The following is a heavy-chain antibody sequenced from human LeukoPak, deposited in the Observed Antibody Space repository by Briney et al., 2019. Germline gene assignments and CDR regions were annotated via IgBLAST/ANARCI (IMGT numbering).Heavy chain of an antibody. V-gene: IGHV1-3*01. CDR3: ARAVADKEPFDP. CDR1: GYTFTNYA. D-gene: IGHD6-19*01. CDR2: INPGNGDT. Sequence: ASVKVSCKGSGYTFTNYAVHWVRQAPGQRLEWLGWINPGNGDTKYSQNFQGRVTVTSDTSAATAYVELNSLTSEDTAVYYCARAVADKEPFDPWGQGTLVTVSS. J-gene: IGHJ5*02.